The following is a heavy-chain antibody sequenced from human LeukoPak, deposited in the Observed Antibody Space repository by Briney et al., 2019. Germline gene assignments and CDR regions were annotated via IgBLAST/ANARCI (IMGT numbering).Heavy chain of an antibody. Sequence: GASVKVSCKASGYTFSSYAMSWVRQAPGKGLEWVSGISGRDGSTYYADSVKGRFTISRDNSKNTLYLQMNSLRVEDTAVYYCARAGSFRFDYWGQGTLVTASS. J-gene: IGHJ4*02. CDR2: ISGRDGST. CDR1: GYTFSSYA. CDR3: ARAGSFRFDY. V-gene: IGHV3-23*01. D-gene: IGHD1-26*01.